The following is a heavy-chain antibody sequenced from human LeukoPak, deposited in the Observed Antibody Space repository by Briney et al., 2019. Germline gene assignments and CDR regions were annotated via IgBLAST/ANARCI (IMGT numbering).Heavy chain of an antibody. CDR3: ARVTAYDSSGYYEADAFDI. Sequence: GGSLRLSCAASGFTFSSYAMHWVRQAPGKGLEWVAVISYDGSNKYYADSVKGRFTISRDNSKNTLYLQMDSLRAEDTAVYYCARVTAYDSSGYYEADAFDIWGQGTMVTVSS. CDR1: GFTFSSYA. CDR2: ISYDGSNK. D-gene: IGHD3-22*01. V-gene: IGHV3-30*04. J-gene: IGHJ3*02.